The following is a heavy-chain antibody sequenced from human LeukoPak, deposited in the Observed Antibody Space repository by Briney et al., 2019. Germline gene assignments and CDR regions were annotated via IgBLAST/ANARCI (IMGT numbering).Heavy chain of an antibody. J-gene: IGHJ4*02. V-gene: IGHV1-24*01. CDR1: GYTLTGVS. Sequence: PEASLKLSCTISGYTLTGVSMNWVRQAPGKGLEWMGGFDPADGEPIYAQKFQGRVTMSEDTSTDTAYMDLSSLRSEDTAVYYCATEVVGYGDVHYFDSWGQGTLVTVSS. CDR2: FDPADGEP. CDR3: ATEVVGYGDVHYFDS. D-gene: IGHD4-17*01.